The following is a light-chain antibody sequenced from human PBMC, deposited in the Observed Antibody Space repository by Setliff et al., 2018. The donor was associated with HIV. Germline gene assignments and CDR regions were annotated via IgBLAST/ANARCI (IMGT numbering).Light chain of an antibody. CDR1: SSNIRTNT. Sequence: QSVLTQPPSASGTPGQRVTISCSGSSSNIRTNTVHWYQHLPGTAPKLLIYSTNKRPSGVPDRFSGSKSGTSASLAISGLQSEDEADYYCAAWHDSLTGYVFGTGTKATV. J-gene: IGLJ1*01. V-gene: IGLV1-44*01. CDR3: AAWHDSLTGYV. CDR2: STN.